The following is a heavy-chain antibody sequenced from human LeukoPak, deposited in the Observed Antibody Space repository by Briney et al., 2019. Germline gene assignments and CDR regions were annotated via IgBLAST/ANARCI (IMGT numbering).Heavy chain of an antibody. CDR3: ARDLVWFGESQHAFDI. V-gene: IGHV3-53*01. CDR2: IYSGGSA. D-gene: IGHD3-10*01. CDR1: GFTVSSNY. Sequence: GGSLRLSCAASGFTVSSNYMSWVRQAPGKGLEWVSVIYSGGSAYYADSVKGRFTISRDNSKNTLYLQMNSLRAEDTAVYYCARDLVWFGESQHAFDIWGQGTMVTVSS. J-gene: IGHJ3*02.